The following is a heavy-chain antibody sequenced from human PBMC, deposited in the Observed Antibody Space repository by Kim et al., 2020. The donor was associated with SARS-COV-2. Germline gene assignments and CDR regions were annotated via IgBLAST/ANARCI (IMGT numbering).Heavy chain of an antibody. CDR1: GGTFSSYA. D-gene: IGHD1-26*01. CDR2: IIPIFGTA. J-gene: IGHJ3*02. Sequence: SVKVSCKASGGTFSSYAISWVRQAPGQGLEWMGGIIPIFGTANYAQKFKGRVTIIADKSTSTAYMELSSLRSEDTAVYYCAREPEGDDDAFDIWGQGTMVTVSS. V-gene: IGHV1-69*06. CDR3: AREPEGDDDAFDI.